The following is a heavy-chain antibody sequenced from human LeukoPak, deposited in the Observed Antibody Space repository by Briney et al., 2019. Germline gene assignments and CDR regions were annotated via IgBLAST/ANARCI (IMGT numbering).Heavy chain of an antibody. CDR1: GFTFSSYA. D-gene: IGHD2-2*01. CDR3: AKVLGYCSSTSCYGGVDY. J-gene: IGHJ4*02. V-gene: IGHV3-23*01. Sequence: GGSLRLSCAASGFTFSSYAMSWVRQAPGKGLEWVSAIRGSGGSTYYADSVKGRFTISRDNPKNTLYLQMNSLRAEDTAVYYCAKVLGYCSSTSCYGGVDYWGQGTLVTVSS. CDR2: IRGSGGST.